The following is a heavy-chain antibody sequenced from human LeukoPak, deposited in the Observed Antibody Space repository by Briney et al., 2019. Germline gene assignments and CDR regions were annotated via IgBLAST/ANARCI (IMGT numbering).Heavy chain of an antibody. J-gene: IGHJ4*02. D-gene: IGHD1-26*01. CDR2: IWYDGSNK. CDR3: ARAFDIVGARGVDY. V-gene: IGHV3-33*01. CDR1: GFTFSSYG. Sequence: GRSLRLSCAASGFTFSSYGMPWVRQAPGKGLEWVAVIWYDGSNKYYADSVKGRFTISRDNSKNTLYLQMNSLRAEDTAVYCCARAFDIVGARGVDYWGQGTLVTVSS.